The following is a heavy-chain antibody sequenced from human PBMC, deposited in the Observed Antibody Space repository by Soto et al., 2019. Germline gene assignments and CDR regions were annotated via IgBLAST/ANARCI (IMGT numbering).Heavy chain of an antibody. CDR1: GYTFTSYG. CDR2: ISAYNGNT. V-gene: IGHV1-18*01. D-gene: IGHD2-2*01. CDR3: ARVQERSYCSSTSCTEKYYYYYMDV. Sequence: ASVKVSCKASGYTFTSYGISWVRQAPGQGLEWMGWISAYNGNTNYAQKLQGRVTMTTDTSTSTAYMELRSLRSDDTAVYYCARVQERSYCSSTSCTEKYYYYYMDVWGKGTTVTVSS. J-gene: IGHJ6*03.